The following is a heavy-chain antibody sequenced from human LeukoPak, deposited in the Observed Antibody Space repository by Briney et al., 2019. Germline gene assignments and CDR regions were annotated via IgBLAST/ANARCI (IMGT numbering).Heavy chain of an antibody. D-gene: IGHD1-26*01. CDR3: ARGYSGSYGRFDY. CDR1: GGSISSGGYY. CDR2: IYYSGST. J-gene: IGHJ4*02. Sequence: SETLSLTCTVSGGSISSGGYYWSWIRQPPGKGLEWIGYIYYSGSTSYNPSLKSRVTISVDTSKNQFSLKLSSVTAADTAVYYCARGYSGSYGRFDYWGQGTLVTVSS. V-gene: IGHV4-61*08.